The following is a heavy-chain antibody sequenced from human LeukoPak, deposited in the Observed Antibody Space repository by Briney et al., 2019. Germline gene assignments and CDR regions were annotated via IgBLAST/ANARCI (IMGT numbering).Heavy chain of an antibody. CDR1: GFTFSDAW. CDR3: TGLYGNWPHDY. CDR2: IKSKTDGGTT. V-gene: IGHV3-15*07. J-gene: IGHJ4*02. Sequence: GGSLRLSCAVSGFTFSDAWMNWVRQAPGKGLEWVGRIKSKTDGGTTDYAAPVKGRFTISRDDSKNTLYLQMNSLKTEDTAVYYCTGLYGNWPHDYWGQGTLVTVSS. D-gene: IGHD2-8*01.